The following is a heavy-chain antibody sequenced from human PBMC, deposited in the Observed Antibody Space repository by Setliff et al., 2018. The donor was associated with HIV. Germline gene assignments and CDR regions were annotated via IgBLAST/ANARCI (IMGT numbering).Heavy chain of an antibody. CDR2: IYSDGRR. V-gene: IGHV3-53*01. J-gene: IGHJ5*02. Sequence: GGSLRLSCAVSGFTVSDNHMTWARQAPGKGLEWVSFIYSDGRRYYADSVQGRFTISRDDSKNMLYLQMDSLRVDDTAAYYCAKGVKWLDPWGQGTLVTVSS. CDR3: AKGVKWLDP. CDR1: GFTVSDNH. D-gene: IGHD2-21*01.